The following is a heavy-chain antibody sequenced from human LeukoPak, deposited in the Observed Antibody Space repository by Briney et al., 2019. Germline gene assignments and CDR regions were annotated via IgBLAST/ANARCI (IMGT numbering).Heavy chain of an antibody. CDR1: GYSFTSYW. CDR2: IYPGDSDT. D-gene: IGHD3-3*01. J-gene: IGHJ6*03. V-gene: IGHV5-51*01. CDR3: ARLPYYDFWSGYYIPNYYMDV. Sequence: GESLKISCKGSGYSFTSYWIGWVRQMPGKGLEWMGIIYPGDSDTRYSTSFQGQVTISADKSNSTAYLQWSSLKASDTAMYYCARLPYYDFWSGYYIPNYYMDVWGKGTTVTVSS.